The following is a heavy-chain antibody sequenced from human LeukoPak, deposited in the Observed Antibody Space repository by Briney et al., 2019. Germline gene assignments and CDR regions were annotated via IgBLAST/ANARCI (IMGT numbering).Heavy chain of an antibody. CDR3: AKDSYSGWYVD. CDR2: IYSGGST. Sequence: PGGSLRLSCAASGFTVSSNYMSWVRQAPGKGLEWVSVIYSGGSTYYADSVKGRFTISRDNSKNTLYLQMSSLRAEDTAVYFCAKDSYSGWYVDWGQGTLVTVSS. V-gene: IGHV3-53*01. CDR1: GFTVSSNY. J-gene: IGHJ4*02. D-gene: IGHD6-19*01.